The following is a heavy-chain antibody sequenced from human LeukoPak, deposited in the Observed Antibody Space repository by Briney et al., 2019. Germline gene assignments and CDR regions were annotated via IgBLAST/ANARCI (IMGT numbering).Heavy chain of an antibody. CDR2: ISSSSSYI. CDR3: ARDQVATPPKYYYYMDV. D-gene: IGHD5-12*01. Sequence: GGSLRLSCAASGFTFSNYAMNWVRQAPGKGLEWVSSISSSSSYIYYADSVKGRFTISRDNAKNSLYLQMNSLRAEDTAVYYCARDQVATPPKYYYYMDVWGKGTTITVSS. J-gene: IGHJ6*03. CDR1: GFTFSNYA. V-gene: IGHV3-21*01.